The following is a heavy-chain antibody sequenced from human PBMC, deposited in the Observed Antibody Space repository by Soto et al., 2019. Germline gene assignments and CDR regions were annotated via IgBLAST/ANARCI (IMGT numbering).Heavy chain of an antibody. D-gene: IGHD3-16*02. J-gene: IGHJ4*02. CDR3: ARAPGDDYVWGSYRYFFDY. CDR1: GGSISSYY. Sequence: PSETLSLTCTVSGGSISSYYWSWIRQPPGKGLEWIGYIYYSGSTYYNPSLKSRVTISVDTSKNQFSLKLSSVTAADTAVYYCARAPGDDYVWGSYRYFFDYWGQGTLVTVSS. CDR2: IYYSGST. V-gene: IGHV4-59*06.